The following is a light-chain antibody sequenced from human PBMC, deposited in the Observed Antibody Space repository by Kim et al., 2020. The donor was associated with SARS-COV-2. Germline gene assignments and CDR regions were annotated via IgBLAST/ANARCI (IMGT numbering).Light chain of an antibody. CDR3: QQYSSYPWT. CDR1: HSISSW. CDR2: KAS. J-gene: IGKJ1*01. Sequence: ASIGDRVTITCRASHSISSWLAWYQQKPGKAPNLLIYKASSLESGVPLRFSGSGSGTEFTLTISSLQPDDFASYYCQQYSSYPWTFGQGTKVDIK. V-gene: IGKV1-5*03.